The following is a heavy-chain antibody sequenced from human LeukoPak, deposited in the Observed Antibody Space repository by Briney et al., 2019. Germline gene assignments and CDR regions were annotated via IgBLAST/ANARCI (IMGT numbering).Heavy chain of an antibody. CDR2: IYHSGST. CDR3: ARGDLSSSWPFDY. D-gene: IGHD6-13*01. CDR1: GGSISTYY. V-gene: IGHV4-59*12. J-gene: IGHJ4*02. Sequence: SETLSLTCTLSGGSISTYYWSWIRQPPGKGLEWIGYIYHSGSTNYNPSLKSRVTISVDTSKNQFSLKLSSVTAADTAVYYCARGDLSSSWPFDYWGQGTLVTVSS.